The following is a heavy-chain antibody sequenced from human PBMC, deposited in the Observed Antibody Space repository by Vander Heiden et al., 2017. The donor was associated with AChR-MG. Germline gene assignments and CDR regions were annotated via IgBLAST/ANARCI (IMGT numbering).Heavy chain of an antibody. V-gene: IGHV3-48*01. CDR3: ARGMTTVPTY. J-gene: IGHJ4*02. D-gene: IGHD4-17*01. Sequence: EVQLVESGGGLVQPGGSLRLSCAASGFTFSSDSMNWVRQDPGKGLEWVSYISSSSSTIYYADSVKGRFTISRDNAKNSLYLQMNSLRAEDTAVYYCARGMTTVPTYWGQGTLVTVSS. CDR1: GFTFSSDS. CDR2: ISSSSSTI.